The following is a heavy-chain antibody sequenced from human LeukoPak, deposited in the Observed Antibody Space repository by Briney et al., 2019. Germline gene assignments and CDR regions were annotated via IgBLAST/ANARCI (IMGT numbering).Heavy chain of an antibody. Sequence: ASVKVSCKASGYTFTGYYMRWVRQAPGQGLEWMGWINPNSGGTNYAQKFQGRVTMTRDTSISTAYMELSRLRSDDTAVNYCARVVRYFDWLGAFDIWGQGTMVTVSS. D-gene: IGHD3-9*01. J-gene: IGHJ3*02. CDR1: GYTFTGYY. CDR2: INPNSGGT. V-gene: IGHV1-2*02. CDR3: ARVVRYFDWLGAFDI.